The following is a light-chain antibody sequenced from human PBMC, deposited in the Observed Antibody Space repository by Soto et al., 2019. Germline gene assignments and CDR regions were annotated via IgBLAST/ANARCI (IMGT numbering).Light chain of an antibody. CDR1: QSISSW. J-gene: IGKJ3*01. Sequence: DIQMTQSPSTLSASVEDRVTITCRASQSISSWLAWYQQKPGKAPKLLIYDASSLESGVPSRFSGSGSGTEFTLTISSLQPDHFATYYCQQYNSYSIFTFGPGTKVDIK. V-gene: IGKV1-5*01. CDR2: DAS. CDR3: QQYNSYSIFT.